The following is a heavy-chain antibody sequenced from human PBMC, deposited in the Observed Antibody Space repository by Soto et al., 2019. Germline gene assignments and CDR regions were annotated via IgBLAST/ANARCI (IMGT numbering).Heavy chain of an antibody. V-gene: IGHV4-59*08. CDR1: GGSIKHYY. CDR3: ARLGGSFAVPHFGY. J-gene: IGHJ4*02. D-gene: IGHD1-26*01. CDR2: IYYSGTTT. Sequence: SETLSLTCTVSGGSIKHYYWTWIRQPPGKGLEWMGYIYYSGTTTNYNPSLKSRVTLSVDTSKNQFSLKLSSVTAADTAVYYCARLGGSFAVPHFGYWGQGTLVTVSS.